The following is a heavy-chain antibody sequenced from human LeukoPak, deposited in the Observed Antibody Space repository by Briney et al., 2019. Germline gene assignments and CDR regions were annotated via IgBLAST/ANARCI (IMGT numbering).Heavy chain of an antibody. J-gene: IGHJ4*02. CDR2: IYYSGST. CDR3: ARGNRGTYYYDSSGYYQFDY. D-gene: IGHD3-22*01. Sequence: PSETLSLTCTVSGGSISSSSYYWGWIRQPPGKGLEWIGSIYYSGSTYYNPSLRSRVTISVGTSKNQFSLKLSSVTAADTAVYYCARGNRGTYYYDSSGYYQFDYWGQGTLVTVSS. CDR1: GGSISSSSYY. V-gene: IGHV4-39*01.